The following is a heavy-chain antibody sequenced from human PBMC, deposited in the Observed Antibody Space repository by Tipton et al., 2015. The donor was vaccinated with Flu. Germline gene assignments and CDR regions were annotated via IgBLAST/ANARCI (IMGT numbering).Heavy chain of an antibody. CDR3: ARYYFDSSGVNWFDS. CDR2: INHSGST. CDR1: GGSLSGYS. Sequence: LRLSCAVYGGSLSGYSWTWIRQSPGKGLEWIGEINHSGSTNYSPSLKSRVTISVDTSKNHLSLRLNSVTAADTAVYYCARYYFDSSGVNWFDSWGQGTLVTGSS. D-gene: IGHD3-22*01. J-gene: IGHJ5*01. V-gene: IGHV4-34*01.